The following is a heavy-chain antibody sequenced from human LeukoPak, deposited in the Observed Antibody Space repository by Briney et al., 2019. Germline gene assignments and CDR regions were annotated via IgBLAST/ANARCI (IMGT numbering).Heavy chain of an antibody. J-gene: IGHJ6*02. D-gene: IGHD3-16*01. CDR3: ARGGGLDV. Sequence: PGGSLRLSCVVSGFTFSTAWMHWIRQAPGKGLEWVASINHNGNVNYYVDSVKGRFTISRDNAKNSLYLQMSNLRAEDTAVYFCARGGGLDVWGQGATVTVSS. V-gene: IGHV3-7*03. CDR2: INHNGNVN. CDR1: GFTFSTAW.